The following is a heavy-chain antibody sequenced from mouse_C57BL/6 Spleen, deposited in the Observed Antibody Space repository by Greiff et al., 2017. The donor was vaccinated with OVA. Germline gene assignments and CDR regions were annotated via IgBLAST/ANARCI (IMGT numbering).Heavy chain of an antibody. V-gene: IGHV1-26*01. J-gene: IGHJ2*01. CDR1: GYTFTDYY. D-gene: IGHD1-1*01. Sequence: EVKLQQSGPELVKPGASVKISCKASGYTFTDYYMNWVKQSHGQGLEWIGDIIPNNGGTSYNQKFKGKATLTVDKSSSTAYMELRSLTSEDSAVYYCARWCYYVPLTFDYWGQGTTLTVSS. CDR3: ARWCYYVPLTFDY. CDR2: IIPNNGGT.